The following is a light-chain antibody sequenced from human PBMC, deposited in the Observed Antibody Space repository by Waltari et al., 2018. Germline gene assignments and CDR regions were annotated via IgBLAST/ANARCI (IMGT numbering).Light chain of an antibody. Sequence: AIRMTQSPSSFSASTGDRVTITCRASQGISSYLAWYQQKPGRVPKLLMSAASTLHSGVPSRFTGSGSGTDFTLTINCLQSDDLATYYCQQYYTYPRTFGQGTKVEIK. J-gene: IGKJ1*01. CDR3: QQYYTYPRT. CDR1: QGISSY. V-gene: IGKV1-8*01. CDR2: AAS.